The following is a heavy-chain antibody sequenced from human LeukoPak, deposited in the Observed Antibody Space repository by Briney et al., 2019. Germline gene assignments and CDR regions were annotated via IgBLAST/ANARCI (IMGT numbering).Heavy chain of an antibody. Sequence: GASVKVSCKASGCTFTSYGISWVRQAPGQGLEWMGWISAYNGNTNYAQKLQGRVTMTTDTSTSTAYMELRSLRSDDTAVYYCARARPYGDYVYYYYYMDVWGKGTTVTVSS. CDR2: ISAYNGNT. CDR3: ARARPYGDYVYYYYYMDV. J-gene: IGHJ6*03. V-gene: IGHV1-18*01. CDR1: GCTFTSYG. D-gene: IGHD4-17*01.